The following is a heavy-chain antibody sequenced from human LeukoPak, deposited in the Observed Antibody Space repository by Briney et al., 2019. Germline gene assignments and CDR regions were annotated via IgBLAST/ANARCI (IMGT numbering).Heavy chain of an antibody. CDR3: ARGDSGYQNWFDP. Sequence: SVKVSCKASGGTFSSYAISWVRQAPGQGLEWMGRIIPILGIANSAQKFQGRVTITADKSTSTAYMELSSLRSEDTAVYYSARGDSGYQNWFDPWGQGTLVTVSS. CDR1: GGTFSSYA. V-gene: IGHV1-69*04. CDR2: IIPILGIA. J-gene: IGHJ5*02. D-gene: IGHD5-12*01.